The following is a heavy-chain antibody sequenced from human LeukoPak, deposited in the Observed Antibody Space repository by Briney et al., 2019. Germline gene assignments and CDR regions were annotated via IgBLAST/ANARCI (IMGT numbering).Heavy chain of an antibody. J-gene: IGHJ6*02. D-gene: IGHD5-18*01. CDR3: AREPRPPIQLKSHHYYYGMDV. CDR1: GYTFTSYY. V-gene: IGHV1-46*01. CDR2: INPSGGST. Sequence: ASVKVSCKASGYTFTSYYMHWVRQVPGQGLEWMGIINPSGGSTSYAQKFQGRVTMTRDTSTSTVYMELSSLRSEDTAVYYCAREPRPPIQLKSHHYYYGMDVWGQGTTVTVSS.